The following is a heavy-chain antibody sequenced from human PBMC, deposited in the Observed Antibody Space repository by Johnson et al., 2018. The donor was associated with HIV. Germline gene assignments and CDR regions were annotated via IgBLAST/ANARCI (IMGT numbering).Heavy chain of an antibody. Sequence: VQLVESGGGLVQPGGSLRLSCAASGFTFGNYWMSWVRQAPGKGLEWVANINQDGREKYYVDSVKGRFTISRDNAKNSTYLQMNSLRAEDTAVYYCARNGLIPAAKGVAFDIWGQGTTVTVSS. D-gene: IGHD2-2*01. CDR2: INQDGREK. CDR1: GFTFGNYW. J-gene: IGHJ3*02. CDR3: ARNGLIPAAKGVAFDI. V-gene: IGHV3-7*02.